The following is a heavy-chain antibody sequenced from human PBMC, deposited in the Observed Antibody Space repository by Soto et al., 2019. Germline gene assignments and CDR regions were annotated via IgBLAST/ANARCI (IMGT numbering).Heavy chain of an antibody. CDR1: GFSLSTSGVG. Sequence: GPTLVNPTQTLTLTCTFSGFSLSTSGVGVGWIRQPPGKALEWLALIYWDDDKRYSPSLKSRLTITKDTSKNQVVLTMTNMDPVDTATYYCAHRRSIAAAGTGEFQHWGQGTLVTVSS. CDR3: AHRRSIAAAGTGEFQH. CDR2: IYWDDDK. D-gene: IGHD6-13*01. J-gene: IGHJ1*01. V-gene: IGHV2-5*02.